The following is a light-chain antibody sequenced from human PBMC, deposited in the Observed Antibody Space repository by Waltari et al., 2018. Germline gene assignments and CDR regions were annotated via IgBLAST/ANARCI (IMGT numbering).Light chain of an antibody. CDR3: CSYAGPGV. CDR2: EDK. CDR1: SSDVGL. V-gene: IGLV2-23*01. Sequence: QSALTQPASVSGSPGPSVTISCTGTSSDVGLVSWYQQHPGKAPKLIIYEDKKRPSGVSDRLSGSKSGNTASLTSAGRQAEDEADYRSCSYAGPGVFGGGTKLTVL. J-gene: IGLJ3*02.